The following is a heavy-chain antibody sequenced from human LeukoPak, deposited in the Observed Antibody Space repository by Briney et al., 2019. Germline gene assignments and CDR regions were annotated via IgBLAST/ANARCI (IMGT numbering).Heavy chain of an antibody. CDR1: GFTVSSNY. D-gene: IGHD2-2*01. V-gene: IGHV3-53*01. J-gene: IGHJ4*02. Sequence: GGSLRLSCAASGFTVSSNYMSWVRQAPGKGLEWVSVIYSGGSTYYADSVKGRLTISRDNSKNTLYLQMNSLRAEDTAVYYCARDGGECSSTSCFPVGFDYWGQGTLVTVSS. CDR2: IYSGGST. CDR3: ARDGGECSSTSCFPVGFDY.